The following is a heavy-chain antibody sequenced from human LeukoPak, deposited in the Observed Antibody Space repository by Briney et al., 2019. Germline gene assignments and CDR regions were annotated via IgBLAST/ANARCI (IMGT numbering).Heavy chain of an antibody. V-gene: IGHV4-38-2*02. CDR3: ARDTRNYYDSSGYLYWYFDL. D-gene: IGHD3-22*01. Sequence: SETLSLTCTVSAYSLSSGHYWGWIRQPPGKGLEWIGSIYHSGSTYYNPSLKSRVTISVDTSKNQFSLKLSSVTAADTAVYYCARDTRNYYDSSGYLYWYFDLWGRGTLVTVSS. CDR2: IYHSGST. CDR1: AYSLSSGHY. J-gene: IGHJ2*01.